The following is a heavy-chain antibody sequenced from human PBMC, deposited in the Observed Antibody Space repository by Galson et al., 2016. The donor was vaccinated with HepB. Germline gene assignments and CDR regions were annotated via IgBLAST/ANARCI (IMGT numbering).Heavy chain of an antibody. D-gene: IGHD4-17*01. CDR3: AKGYGLFDY. CDR1: GFTFSSTA. J-gene: IGHJ4*02. Sequence: SLRLSCAASGFTFSSTAMSWVRQAPGKGLEWVSVISGSGGSTYYADSVKGRFTISRDNSKNTMYLQMNSLRAEDTAVYYCAKGYGLFDYWGQGTLVTVSS. CDR2: ISGSGGST. V-gene: IGHV3-23*01.